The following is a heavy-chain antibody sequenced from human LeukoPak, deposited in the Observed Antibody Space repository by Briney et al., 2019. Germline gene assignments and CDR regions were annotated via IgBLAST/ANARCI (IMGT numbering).Heavy chain of an antibody. D-gene: IGHD6-13*01. Sequence: GGSLRLSCAASGFTFSSYAMHWVRQAPGKGLEWVAVIWYDGNNKDYAHSGKGRFTISRDNSKNTLYLQMNSLRAEDTAVYYCARDLVWWEQLVLRRYYRMDVWGQGTTVTVSS. CDR3: ARDLVWWEQLVLRRYYRMDV. J-gene: IGHJ6*02. V-gene: IGHV3-33*01. CDR2: IWYDGNNK. CDR1: GFTFSSYA.